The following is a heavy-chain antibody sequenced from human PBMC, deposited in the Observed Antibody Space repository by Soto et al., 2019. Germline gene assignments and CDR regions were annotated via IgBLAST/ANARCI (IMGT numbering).Heavy chain of an antibody. CDR2: IYTSGST. J-gene: IGHJ5*02. Sequence: SETLSLTCTVSGGSISSYYWSWIRQPAGKGLEWIGRIYTSGSTNYNPSLKSRVTMSVDTSKNQFSLKLSSVTAADTAVYYCERDRTVAARGSWLDPWGQGTLVTVSS. D-gene: IGHD6-6*01. CDR3: ERDRTVAARGSWLDP. V-gene: IGHV4-4*07. CDR1: GGSISSYY.